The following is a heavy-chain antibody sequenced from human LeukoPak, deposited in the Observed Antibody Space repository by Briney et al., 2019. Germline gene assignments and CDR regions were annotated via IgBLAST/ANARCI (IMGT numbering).Heavy chain of an antibody. V-gene: IGHV4-39*01. J-gene: IGHJ4*02. Sequence: SETLSLTCTVSGGSISSSSYYWGWIRQPPGKGLEWIGSIYYSGSTYYNPSLKSRVTISVDTSKNQFSLKLSSVTAADTAVYYCARATGTRYGYFDYWGQGTLVTVSS. D-gene: IGHD1-14*01. CDR2: IYYSGST. CDR3: ARATGTRYGYFDY. CDR1: GGSISSSSYY.